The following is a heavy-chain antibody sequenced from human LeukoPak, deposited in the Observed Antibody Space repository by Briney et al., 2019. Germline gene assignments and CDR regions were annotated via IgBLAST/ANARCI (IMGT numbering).Heavy chain of an antibody. J-gene: IGHJ4*02. CDR1: GFTFSSYA. D-gene: IGHD4-23*01. V-gene: IGHV3-23*01. Sequence: QAGGSLRLSCVASGFTFSSYALSWVRQAPGKGLEWVSTISGSGGTTYYADSVKGRFTISRDNSKNTLYLQMNSLRAEDTAVYYCAKDMRELQTVVYYFDYWGQGTLVTVSS. CDR3: AKDMRELQTVVYYFDY. CDR2: ISGSGGTT.